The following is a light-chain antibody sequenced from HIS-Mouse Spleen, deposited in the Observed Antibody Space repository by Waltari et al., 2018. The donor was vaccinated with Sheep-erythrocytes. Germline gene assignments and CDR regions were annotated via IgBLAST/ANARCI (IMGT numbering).Light chain of an antibody. Sequence: SYELTQPPSVSVSPGQTARITCSGDALPKQSAYWYQQKPGQAPVLVIYKDSERPSGIPERFSGSSSGTTVTLTISGVQAEDEADYYCCSYAGSYNHVFATGTKVTVL. J-gene: IGLJ1*01. V-gene: IGLV3-25*03. CDR2: KDS. CDR1: ALPKQS. CDR3: CSYAGSYNHV.